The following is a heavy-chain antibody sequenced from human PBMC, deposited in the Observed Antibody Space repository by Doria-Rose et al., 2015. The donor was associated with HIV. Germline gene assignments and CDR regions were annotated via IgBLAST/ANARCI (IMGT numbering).Heavy chain of an antibody. CDR2: SFSDDQR. J-gene: IGHJ4*02. V-gene: IGHV2-26*01. CDR3: ARIKSSRWYHKYYFDF. Sequence: QVTLKESGPVLVKPTGTPTLTCTVSGVSLSSPGMGVSWIRQPPGKALEWLAISFSDDQRSYNTSLKSRLTITRGTSKSQLVLTMTDMDPVDTATYYCARIKSSRWYHKYYFDFWGQGTLVIVSA. CDR1: GVSLSSPGMG. D-gene: IGHD6-13*01.